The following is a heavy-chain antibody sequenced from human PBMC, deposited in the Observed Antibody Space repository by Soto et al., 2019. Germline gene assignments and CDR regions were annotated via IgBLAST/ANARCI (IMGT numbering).Heavy chain of an antibody. V-gene: IGHV3-33*01. CDR3: ARDESVVVAAGFDP. D-gene: IGHD2-15*01. Sequence: QVQLVESGGGVVQPGRSLRLSCAASGFTFSSYGMHWVRQAPGKALEWVAVIWYDGSNKYYADSVKGRFTISRDNSKNTLYLQMNSLRAEDTAVYYCARDESVVVAAGFDPWGQGTLVTVSS. J-gene: IGHJ5*02. CDR1: GFTFSSYG. CDR2: IWYDGSNK.